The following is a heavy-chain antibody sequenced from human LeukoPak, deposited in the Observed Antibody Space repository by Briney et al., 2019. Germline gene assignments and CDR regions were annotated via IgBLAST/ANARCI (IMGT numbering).Heavy chain of an antibody. J-gene: IGHJ6*01. D-gene: IGHD6-19*01. V-gene: IGHV3-30*18. CDR1: GCTFSISA. Sequence: GRSLRLSCAASGCTFSISARCCVCEAPGRRVGGVAVISYEGSNKYFAYSVKGRFTISRDNSKNTLYLQMNSLRADDTAVYYCAKDSGSSCWENYVYYGMDVWGQGDTVTVSS. CDR2: ISYEGSNK. CDR3: AKDSGSSCWENYVYYGMDV.